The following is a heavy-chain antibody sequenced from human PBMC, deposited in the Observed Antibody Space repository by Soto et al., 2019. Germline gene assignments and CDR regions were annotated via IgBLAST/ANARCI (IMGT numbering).Heavy chain of an antibody. J-gene: IGHJ4*02. CDR3: ATSSRMTMIVMVIAPATFDD. D-gene: IGHD3-22*01. Sequence: GGSLRLSCAASGFTFSSYAMSWVRQAPGKGLEWVSAISGSGGSTYYADSVKGRFTISRDNSKNTLYLQMNSLRAEDTAVYYCATSSRMTMIVMVIAPATFDDWGQGTLVTVSS. CDR2: ISGSGGST. V-gene: IGHV3-23*01. CDR1: GFTFSSYA.